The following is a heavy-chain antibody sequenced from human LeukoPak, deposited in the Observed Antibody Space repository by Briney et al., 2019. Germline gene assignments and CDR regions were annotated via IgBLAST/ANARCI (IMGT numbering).Heavy chain of an antibody. J-gene: IGHJ4*02. D-gene: IGHD4-11*01. CDR2: IYYSGST. CDR1: GGSIISKSYY. Sequence: SETLSLICTVSGGSIISKSYYWSWIRQPPGKGLEWIGYIYYSGSTNYNPSLKSRVTISVDTSKNQFSLKLSSVTAADTAVYYCARQTTESFDYWGQGTLVTVSS. V-gene: IGHV4-61*01. CDR3: ARQTTESFDY.